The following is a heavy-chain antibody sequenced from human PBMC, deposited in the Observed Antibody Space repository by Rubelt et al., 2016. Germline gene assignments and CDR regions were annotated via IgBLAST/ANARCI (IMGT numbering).Heavy chain of an antibody. CDR3: TRTESGGYSQVDY. D-gene: IGHD3-22*01. J-gene: IGHJ4*02. Sequence: VETGGGLVQPGGSLKLSCAASGFTFSGSAMHWVRQASGKGLEWVGRIRSKANGYATVYAASVKGRFTISRDDSKNTAYLQMNSLKIEDTAVYYCTRTESGGYSQVDYWGQGTLVTVSS. V-gene: IGHV3-73*01. CDR2: IRSKANGYAT. CDR1: GFTFSGSA.